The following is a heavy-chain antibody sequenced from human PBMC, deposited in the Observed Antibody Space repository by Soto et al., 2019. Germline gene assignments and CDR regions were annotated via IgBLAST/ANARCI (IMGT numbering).Heavy chain of an antibody. CDR1: GVSISSNHW. Sequence: SETLSLTCAVSGVSISSNHWWGWCRQPPGKGPEWIGEVFDSGYTRYNPSLKSRVTISVDRSKKQFSLKLSSLTAADTAVYYCARVMEGGPYSWFDPWGQGTLVS. D-gene: IGHD2-8*01. CDR3: ARVMEGGPYSWFDP. CDR2: VFDSGYT. V-gene: IGHV4-4*02. J-gene: IGHJ5*02.